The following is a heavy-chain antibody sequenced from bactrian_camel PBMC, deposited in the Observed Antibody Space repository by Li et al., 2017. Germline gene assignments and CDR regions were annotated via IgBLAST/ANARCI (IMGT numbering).Heavy chain of an antibody. CDR3: AADPWKGCRGCDGDYCPLLGDFGY. CDR1: GVTVAANC. V-gene: IGHV3S55*01. D-gene: IGHD3*01. CDR2: LDPAYNRT. J-gene: IGHJ6*01. Sequence: VQLVESGGGSVQTGGSLRLSCAASGVTVAANCMGWFRQTPGKEREGVAALDPAYNRTYYADSVKGRFTISPDNAKNTLYLQLNSLKPDDTAKYFCAADPWKGCRGCDGDYCPLLGDFGYWGQGTQVTVS.